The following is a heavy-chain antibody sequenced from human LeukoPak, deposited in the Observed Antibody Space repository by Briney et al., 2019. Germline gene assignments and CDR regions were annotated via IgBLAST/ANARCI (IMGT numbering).Heavy chain of an antibody. CDR2: IYTSGST. D-gene: IGHD3-22*01. CDR1: GGSIGSSSYY. Sequence: SETLSLTCAVSGGSIGSSSYYWSWIRQPAGKGLEWIGRIYTSGSTNYNPSLKSRVTMSVDTSKNQFSLKLSSVTAADTAVYYCARGLGDYDSSGRDAFDIWGQGTMVTVSS. V-gene: IGHV4-61*02. CDR3: ARGLGDYDSSGRDAFDI. J-gene: IGHJ3*02.